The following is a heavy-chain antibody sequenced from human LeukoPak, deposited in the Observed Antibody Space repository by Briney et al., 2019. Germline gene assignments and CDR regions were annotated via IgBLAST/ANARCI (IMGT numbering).Heavy chain of an antibody. CDR1: GGSISSHY. CDR3: ARARCDYDFWSGYYSYYYYYYMDV. V-gene: IGHV4-59*11. CDR2: IYYSGST. D-gene: IGHD3-3*01. J-gene: IGHJ6*03. Sequence: SETLSPTCTVSGGSISSHYWSWIRQPPGKGLEWIGYIYYSGSTNYNPSLKSRVTISVDTSKNQFSLKLSSVTAADTAVYYCARARCDYDFWSGYYSYYYYYYMDVWGKGTTVTVSS.